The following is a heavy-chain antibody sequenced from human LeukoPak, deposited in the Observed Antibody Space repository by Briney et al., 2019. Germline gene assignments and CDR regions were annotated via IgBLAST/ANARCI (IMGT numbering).Heavy chain of an antibody. CDR2: IYYSGST. CDR3: ARLRSQASGYSSGWYSGVDN. D-gene: IGHD6-19*01. J-gene: IGHJ4*02. Sequence: SETLSLTCTVSGGSISSSSYYWGWIRQAQGKGLEWIGSIYYSGSTNYNPSPKGRVTISVDTSKNQFSLKLSSVTAADTAVYYCARLRSQASGYSSGWYSGVDNWGQGTLVTVSS. V-gene: IGHV4-39*01. CDR1: GGSISSSSYY.